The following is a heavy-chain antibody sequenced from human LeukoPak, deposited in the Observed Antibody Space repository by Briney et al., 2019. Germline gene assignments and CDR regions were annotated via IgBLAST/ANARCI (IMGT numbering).Heavy chain of an antibody. Sequence: GRSLRLSCAASGFTFDDYAMHWVRQAPGKGLEWVSGISWNSGSIGYADSVKGRFTISRDNAKNSLYLQMNSLRAEDTALYYCAKDASYGSGRYYYYYYGMDVWGQGTTVTVSS. CDR3: AKDASYGSGRYYYYYYGMDV. D-gene: IGHD3-10*01. CDR2: ISWNSGSI. CDR1: GFTFDDYA. J-gene: IGHJ6*02. V-gene: IGHV3-9*01.